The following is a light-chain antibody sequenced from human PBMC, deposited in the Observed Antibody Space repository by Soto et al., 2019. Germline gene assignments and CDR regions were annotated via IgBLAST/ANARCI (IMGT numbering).Light chain of an antibody. Sequence: EIVMTQYPATLSVSPGERATLSCRASQSVSSNLAWYQQKPGRAPRLLIYGASSRATGIPDRFSGSGSGTDFSLTISRLEPEDIAIYSCQLDVSLLTFGGRTMADNK. CDR2: GAS. CDR1: QSVSSN. CDR3: QLDVSLLT. V-gene: IGKV3D-15*01. J-gene: IGKJ4*01.